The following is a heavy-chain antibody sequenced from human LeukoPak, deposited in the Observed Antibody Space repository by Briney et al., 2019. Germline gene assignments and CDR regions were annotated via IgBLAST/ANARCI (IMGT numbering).Heavy chain of an antibody. J-gene: IGHJ4*02. CDR1: GFTFSSYS. CDR2: ISSSSSYI. Sequence: GGSLRLSCAASGFTFSSYSMNWVRQAPGEGLEWVSSISSSSSYIYYADSVKGRFTISRDNAKNSLYLQMNSLRAEDTAVYYCARVSVRRNRYCSSTSCYNTDYFDYWGQGTLVTVSS. CDR3: ARVSVRRNRYCSSTSCYNTDYFDY. D-gene: IGHD2-2*02. V-gene: IGHV3-21*01.